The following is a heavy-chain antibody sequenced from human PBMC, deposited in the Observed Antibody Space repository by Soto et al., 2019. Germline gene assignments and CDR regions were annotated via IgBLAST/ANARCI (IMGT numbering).Heavy chain of an antibody. D-gene: IGHD4-17*01. CDR3: ANLGMSPTVADY. Sequence: PSETLSLTCTVSGGSISSGDYYWSWIRQPPGKGLEWIGYIYYSGSTYYNPSLKSRVTISVDTSKNQFSLKLNSVTAADTAVYYCANLGMSPTVADYWGQGTLVTV. CDR2: IYYSGST. CDR1: GGSISSGDYY. J-gene: IGHJ4*02. V-gene: IGHV4-30-4*01.